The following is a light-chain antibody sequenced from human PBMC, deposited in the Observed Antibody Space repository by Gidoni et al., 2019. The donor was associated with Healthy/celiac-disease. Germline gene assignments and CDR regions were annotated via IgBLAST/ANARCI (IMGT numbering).Light chain of an antibody. J-gene: IGKJ4*01. CDR3: QQYGSSPLT. CDR1: QSVSSTH. V-gene: IGKV3-20*01. CDR2: GAS. Sequence: DIVLTQSPGTLSLSPGERATISCRASQSVSSTHLACYQQKPGQATRLLIYGASSRATGIPDRFSGSESGTDFTLTISRLEPEDIAVYYCQQYGSSPLTFGGGTKVEIK.